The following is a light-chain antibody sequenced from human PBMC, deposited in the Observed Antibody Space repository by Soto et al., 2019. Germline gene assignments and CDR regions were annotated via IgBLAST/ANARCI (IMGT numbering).Light chain of an antibody. J-gene: IGLJ1*01. CDR3: CSYAGRTTYV. Sequence: QSVLTQPASVSGSPGQSITISCTGTSSDVGSYDLVSWYQQQPGNAPKLMIYEGDKRPSGVSNRFSGSKSGNTASLTISGLQAEDEADYYCCSYAGRTTYVFGTGTKVTVL. CDR2: EGD. CDR1: SSDVGSYDL. V-gene: IGLV2-23*01.